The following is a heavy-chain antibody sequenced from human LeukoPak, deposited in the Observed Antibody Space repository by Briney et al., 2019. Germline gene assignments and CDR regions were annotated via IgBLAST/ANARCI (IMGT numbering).Heavy chain of an antibody. CDR2: IWYDGSNK. Sequence: GGTLRLSCAESGFTFSSYGMHWVRQAPGKGLEWVAVIWYDGSNKYYADSVKGRFTISRDNSKNTLYLQMNSLRAEDTAVYYCARRRGPYSSSLPDYWGQGTLVTVSS. CDR1: GFTFSSYG. V-gene: IGHV3-33*01. D-gene: IGHD6-6*01. J-gene: IGHJ4*02. CDR3: ARRRGPYSSSLPDY.